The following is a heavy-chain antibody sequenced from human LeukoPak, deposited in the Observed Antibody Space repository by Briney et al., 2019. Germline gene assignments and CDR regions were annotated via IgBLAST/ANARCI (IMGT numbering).Heavy chain of an antibody. J-gene: IGHJ4*02. V-gene: IGHV4-59*01. D-gene: IGHD3-16*01. CDR1: GGSISSYY. CDR2: IYYSGST. Sequence: ETLSLTCTVSGGSISSYYWSWIRQPPGKGREWIGYIYYSGSTNYNPSLKSRVPISVDTSKKQFSLKLTSLTAADTAVYYWARWGCGPLDYWGQGTLVTVSS. CDR3: ARWGCGPLDY.